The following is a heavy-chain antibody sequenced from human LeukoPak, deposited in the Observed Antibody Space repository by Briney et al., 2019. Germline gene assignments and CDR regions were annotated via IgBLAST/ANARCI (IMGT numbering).Heavy chain of an antibody. CDR2: IKQDGSEK. CDR1: AFFLSNYW. Sequence: GGSLRLSCAASAFFLSNYWMSWVRQAPGKGLEWVANIKQDGSEKYYVDSVKGRFTISRDSFTNTLYLQMNSLRVEDTAVYYCAILSIVEVSVAMQDLDCWGQGTLVTVSS. CDR3: AILSIVEVSVAMQDLDC. V-gene: IGHV3-7*03. D-gene: IGHD2-2*01. J-gene: IGHJ4*02.